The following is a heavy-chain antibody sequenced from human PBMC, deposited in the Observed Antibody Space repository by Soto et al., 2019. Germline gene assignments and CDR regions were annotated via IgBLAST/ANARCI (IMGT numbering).Heavy chain of an antibody. CDR3: AKDRSIAVDGYFAY. CDR2: ISWNSGSI. CDR1: DFTFDDYA. J-gene: IGHJ4*03. V-gene: IGHV3-9*01. D-gene: IGHD6-19*01. Sequence: EVQLVESGGGLVQPGRSLRLSCAASDFTFDDYAMHWVRHAPGKGLEWVSGISWNSGSIGYADSVKGRFTITRDNAKNSLHLQMNILGADATVLYYGAKDRSIAVDGYFAYWGQGTLVTVSS.